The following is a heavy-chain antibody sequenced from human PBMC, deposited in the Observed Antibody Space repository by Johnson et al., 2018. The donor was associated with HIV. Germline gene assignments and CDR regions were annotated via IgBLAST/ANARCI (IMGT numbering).Heavy chain of an antibody. CDR3: AREGNYYDSSSHVFEI. J-gene: IGHJ3*02. CDR1: GFTVSDNY. D-gene: IGHD3-22*01. CDR2: INWNGGST. Sequence: VQLLESGGGLIQPGGSLRLSCVGSGFTVSDNYMSWVRQAPGKGLEWVSGINWNGGSTAYADSVKGRFTVSRDNSKNTLYLHMNSLRPDDTAVYDCAREGNYYDSSSHVFEIWGQGTMVTVSS. V-gene: IGHV3-66*03.